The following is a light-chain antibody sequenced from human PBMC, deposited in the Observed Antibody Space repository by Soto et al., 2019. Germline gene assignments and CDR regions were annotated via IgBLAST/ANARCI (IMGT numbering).Light chain of an antibody. Sequence: QSVLTQPPSGSGTPGQRVTISCSGSSSNIGSNTVNWYQQLPGTAPKLLIYSNNQRPSGVPDRFSSSKSGTSASLAISGLQSEDEADYYCAAWDDSLNVVVFGGGTQLTVL. V-gene: IGLV1-44*01. CDR1: SSNIGSNT. CDR2: SNN. J-gene: IGLJ2*01. CDR3: AAWDDSLNVVV.